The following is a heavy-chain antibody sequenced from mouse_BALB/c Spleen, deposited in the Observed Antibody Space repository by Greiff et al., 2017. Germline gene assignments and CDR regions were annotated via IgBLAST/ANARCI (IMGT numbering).Heavy chain of an antibody. CDR2: ISDGGSYT. J-gene: IGHJ3*01. CDR3: ARDRACYRYDGAFAY. Sequence: EVQLVESGGGLVKPGGSLKLSCAASGFTFSDYYMYWVRQTPEKRLEWVATISDGGSYTYYPDSVKGRFTISRDNAKNNLYLQMSSLKSEDTAMYYCARDRACYRYDGAFAYWGQGTLVTVSA. D-gene: IGHD2-14*01. V-gene: IGHV5-4*02. CDR1: GFTFSDYY.